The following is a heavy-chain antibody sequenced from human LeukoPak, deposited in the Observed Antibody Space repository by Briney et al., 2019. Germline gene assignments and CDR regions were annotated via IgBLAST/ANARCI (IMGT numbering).Heavy chain of an antibody. D-gene: IGHD3-22*01. V-gene: IGHV1-69*13. Sequence: SVKVSCKASGGTFSSYAISWVRQAPGQGLEWMGGIIPIFGTANYAQKFQGRVTITADESTSTAYMELSSLRSEDTAVYYCAREASYYDSSGYYRAFDIWGQGTMVTVSS. J-gene: IGHJ3*02. CDR2: IIPIFGTA. CDR1: GGTFSSYA. CDR3: AREASYYDSSGYYRAFDI.